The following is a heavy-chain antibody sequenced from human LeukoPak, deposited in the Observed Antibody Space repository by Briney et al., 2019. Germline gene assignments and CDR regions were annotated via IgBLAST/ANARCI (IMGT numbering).Heavy chain of an antibody. D-gene: IGHD6-13*01. J-gene: IGHJ4*02. CDR3: ARRGKHAAAGSYYFDY. CDR2: IYYTGST. CDR1: GGSISSSPSY. V-gene: IGHV4-39*01. Sequence: PSETLSLTCTVSGGSISSSPSYWGWIRQPPGKGLEWIGTIYYTGSTYYHPSLKSRVTLSVDTSKNQFSLKLSSVTAADTAVYYCARRGKHAAAGSYYFDYWGQGTLVTVSS.